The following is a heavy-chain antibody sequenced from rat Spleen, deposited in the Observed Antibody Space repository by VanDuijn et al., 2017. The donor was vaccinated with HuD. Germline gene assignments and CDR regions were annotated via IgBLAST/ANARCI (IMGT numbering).Heavy chain of an antibody. CDR3: TTPIAAISTYWYFDF. J-gene: IGHJ1*01. CDR2: ISYDGSST. CDR1: GFTFSNYD. V-gene: IGHV5-20*01. Sequence: EVQLVESGGGLVQPGRSMKLSCAASGFTFSNYDMAWVRQAPTKGLEWVASISYDGSSTYYRDSVKGRFTISRDNAKSTLYLQMDSLRSEDTATYYCTTPIAAISTYWYFDFWGPGTMVTVSS. D-gene: IGHD1-2*01.